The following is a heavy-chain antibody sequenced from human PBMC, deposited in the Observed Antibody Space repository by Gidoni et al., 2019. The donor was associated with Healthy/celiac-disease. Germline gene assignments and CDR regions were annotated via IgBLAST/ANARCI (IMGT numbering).Heavy chain of an antibody. Sequence: QVQLVQSGAEVKKPGSSVKVSCKASGGTFSSYAISWVRQAPGQGLEWMGRIIPILGIANYAQKFQGRVTITADKSTSTAYMELSSLRSEDTAVYYCAKTEMSGSYQSSYWYFDLWGRGTLVTVSS. V-gene: IGHV1-69*09. J-gene: IGHJ2*01. CDR2: IIPILGIA. D-gene: IGHD1-26*01. CDR1: GGTFSSYA. CDR3: AKTEMSGSYQSSYWYFDL.